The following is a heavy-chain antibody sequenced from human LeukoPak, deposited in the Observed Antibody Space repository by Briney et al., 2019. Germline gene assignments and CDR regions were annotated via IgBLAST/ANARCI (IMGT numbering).Heavy chain of an antibody. CDR3: AKKVYYYDSSGYYYFDY. V-gene: IGHV3-23*01. J-gene: IGHJ4*02. CDR2: ISGSGGST. D-gene: IGHD3-22*01. Sequence: GGSLRLSCAASGFTFTNFGMSWVRQAPGKWLDWVSAISGSGGSTHYADSVTGRFTISRDNSKNTLYLQMNSLRAEDTAVYYCAKKVYYYDSSGYYYFDYWGQGTLVTVSS. CDR1: GFTFTNFG.